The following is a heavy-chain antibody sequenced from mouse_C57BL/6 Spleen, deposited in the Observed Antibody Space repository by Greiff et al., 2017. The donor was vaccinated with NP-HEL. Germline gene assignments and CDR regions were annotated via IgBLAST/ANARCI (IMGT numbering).Heavy chain of an antibody. CDR3: ARGVNYYGSSYKAMDY. V-gene: IGHV1-80*01. D-gene: IGHD1-1*01. CDR2: IYPGDGDT. CDR1: GYAFSSYW. J-gene: IGHJ4*01. Sequence: VQLQQSGAELVKPGASVKISCKASGYAFSSYWMNWVKQRPGKGLEWIGQIYPGDGDTNYNGKFKGKATLTADKSSSTAYMQLSSLTSEDSAVYFCARGVNYYGSSYKAMDYWGQGTSVTVSS.